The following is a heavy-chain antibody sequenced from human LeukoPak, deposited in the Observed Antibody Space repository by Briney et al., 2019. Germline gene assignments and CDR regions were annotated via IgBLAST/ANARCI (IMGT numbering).Heavy chain of an antibody. Sequence: SETLSLTCTVSGGTISSGSYYWSWIRQPAGKGLEWIGRTYTSGSTNYNPSLKSRVTISVDTSKNQFSLKLSSVTAADTAVYYCAREGSGSYGWYFDYWGQGTLVTVSS. CDR2: TYTSGST. J-gene: IGHJ4*02. CDR1: GGTISSGSYY. D-gene: IGHD1-26*01. V-gene: IGHV4-61*02. CDR3: AREGSGSYGWYFDY.